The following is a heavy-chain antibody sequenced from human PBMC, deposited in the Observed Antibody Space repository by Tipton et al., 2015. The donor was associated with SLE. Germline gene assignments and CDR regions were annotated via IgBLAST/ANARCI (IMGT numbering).Heavy chain of an antibody. Sequence: SLRLSCAASGITVSNNYMNWVRQAPGKGLEWVSVIYSGGTTYYADSARGRFTISRDNSKNTLYLQMTNLRAEDMAVYHCARALGVGCSYTDYWGQGTLVTVSS. CDR3: ARALGVGCSYTDY. V-gene: IGHV3-66*02. CDR2: IYSGGTT. J-gene: IGHJ4*02. D-gene: IGHD3-10*02. CDR1: GITVSNNY.